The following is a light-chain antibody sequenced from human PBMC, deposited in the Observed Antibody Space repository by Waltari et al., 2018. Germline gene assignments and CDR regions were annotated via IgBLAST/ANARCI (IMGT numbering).Light chain of an antibody. J-gene: IGLJ3*02. CDR2: RDD. Sequence: QSVLTQSPSASGTPGQRATISCSGSDSNIGKNMVHWYQQFPGTAPKLLIHRDDQRPSGVPDRFSGSKSGTSASLGISGLQSEDEAIYFCAVWDDSLNGWVFGGGTKVTVL. CDR3: AVWDDSLNGWV. CDR1: DSNIGKNM. V-gene: IGLV1-44*01.